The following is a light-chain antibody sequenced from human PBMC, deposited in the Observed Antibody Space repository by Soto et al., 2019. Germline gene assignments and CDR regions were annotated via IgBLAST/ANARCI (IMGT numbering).Light chain of an antibody. J-gene: IGLJ2*01. CDR1: SSDLGGYNY. V-gene: IGLV2-14*01. Sequence: QSALTQPASMAGSPGQAITISCTGTSSDLGGYNYISWYQQLPGKAPKFIIYDVRNRPSGVSNRFSGSRSGNTASLTISVIQAEEEADYYCSSYTRSSTVIFGGGTQLTV. CDR2: DVR. CDR3: SSYTRSSTVI.